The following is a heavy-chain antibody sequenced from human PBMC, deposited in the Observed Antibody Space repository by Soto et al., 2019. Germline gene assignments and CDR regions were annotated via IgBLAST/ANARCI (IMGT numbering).Heavy chain of an antibody. CDR2: VYYSGTT. CDR3: ARRPMVGPVAENAFDI. Sequence: QLLLQESGPGLVKSSETLSLTCSVSGGSISSSSYYWNWIRQSTGKGLEWIGSVYYSGTTYYNPSLKRRVTISVDTYNQFSLKLSSVTAADTAYYFCARRPMVGPVAENAFDIWGQGTRVTVSS. CDR1: GGSISSSSYY. J-gene: IGHJ3*02. V-gene: IGHV4-39*01. D-gene: IGHD6-19*01.